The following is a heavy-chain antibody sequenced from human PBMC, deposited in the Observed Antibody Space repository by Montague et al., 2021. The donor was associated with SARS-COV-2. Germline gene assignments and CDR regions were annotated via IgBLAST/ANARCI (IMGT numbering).Heavy chain of an antibody. CDR3: GRARQDVVVPALGIGAYYYYHYMDV. V-gene: IGHV4-34*01. CDR1: GGSFSGYY. CDR2: TNHSGST. Sequence: SETLSLTCAVYGGSFSGYYWSWIRQPPGKGLEWIGETNHSGSTNYNPSLKSRVTISVDTSKNQFSLKLSSVTAADTAVYYCGRARQDVVVPALGIGAYYYYHYMDVWGKGTTVTVSS. J-gene: IGHJ6*03. D-gene: IGHD2-2*01.